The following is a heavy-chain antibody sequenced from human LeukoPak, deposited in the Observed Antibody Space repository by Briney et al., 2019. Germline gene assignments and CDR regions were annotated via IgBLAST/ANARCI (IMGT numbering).Heavy chain of an antibody. Sequence: PSETLSLTCTVSGGSISSSSYYWGWIRQPLGKGLEWIGSIYYSGSTYYNPSLKSRVTISVDTSKNQFSLKLSSVTAADTAVYYCARSSGYGDSATYYYYGMDVWGQGTTVTVSS. V-gene: IGHV4-39*07. J-gene: IGHJ6*02. CDR2: IYYSGST. D-gene: IGHD4-17*01. CDR1: GGSISSSSYY. CDR3: ARSSGYGDSATYYYYGMDV.